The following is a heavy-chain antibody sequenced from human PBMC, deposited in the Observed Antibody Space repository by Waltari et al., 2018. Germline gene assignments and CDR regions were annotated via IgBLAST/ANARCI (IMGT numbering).Heavy chain of an antibody. CDR3: ARAMYSSSWYVGY. Sequence: QVQLVESGGGVVQPGRSLRLSCAASGFPFSSYGLHWVRPAPGKGLEWVAVIWYDGSNKYYADSVKGRFTISRDNSKNTLYLQMNSLRAEDTAVYYCARAMYSSSWYVGYWGQGTLVTVSS. J-gene: IGHJ4*02. CDR2: IWYDGSNK. D-gene: IGHD6-13*01. V-gene: IGHV3-33*01. CDR1: GFPFSSYG.